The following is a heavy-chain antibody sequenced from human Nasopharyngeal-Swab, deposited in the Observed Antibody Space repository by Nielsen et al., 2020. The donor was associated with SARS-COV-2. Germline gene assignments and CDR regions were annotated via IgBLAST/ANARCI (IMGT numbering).Heavy chain of an antibody. V-gene: IGHV4-34*01. CDR3: ASVNGYDFWSGYYHPFDY. Sequence: SETLSLTCAVYSGSFSGYYWSWIRQPPGEGLEWIGEVNHSGSTNYNPSLKSRVTISVDTSKNQFSLKLSSVTAADTAVYYCASVNGYDFWSGYYHPFDYWGQGTLVTVSS. J-gene: IGHJ4*02. CDR1: SGSFSGYY. CDR2: VNHSGST. D-gene: IGHD3-3*01.